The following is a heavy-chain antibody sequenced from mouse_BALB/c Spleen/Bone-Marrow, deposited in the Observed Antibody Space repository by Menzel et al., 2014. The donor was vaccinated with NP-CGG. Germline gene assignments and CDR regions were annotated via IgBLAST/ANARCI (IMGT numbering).Heavy chain of an antibody. CDR3: TRGGNWDDFDY. D-gene: IGHD4-1*01. CDR1: GFTFSSFG. Sequence: VQLKESGGGLVQPGGSRKLSCAASGFTFSSFGMHWVRQAPEKGLEWVAYISSGSSTIFYADTVKGRFTVSRDNPKNTLFLQMTSLRSEDTAMYYCTRGGNWDDFDYWGQCTTLTVSS. CDR2: ISSGSSTI. V-gene: IGHV5-17*02. J-gene: IGHJ2*01.